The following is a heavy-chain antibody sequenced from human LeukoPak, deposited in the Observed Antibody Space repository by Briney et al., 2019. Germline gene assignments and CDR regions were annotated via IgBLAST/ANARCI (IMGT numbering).Heavy chain of an antibody. D-gene: IGHD4-17*01. Sequence: PGGSLRLSCAASGFTLSSYGMHWVRQAPGNGMEWVAVIWYAGSNKYYADSVKGRFTISRDNSKNTLYLQMSDLRAEDTAVYYCAKITVATTPNYWGQGTLVTVSS. CDR1: GFTLSSYG. CDR2: IWYAGSNK. CDR3: AKITVATTPNY. V-gene: IGHV3-33*06. J-gene: IGHJ4*02.